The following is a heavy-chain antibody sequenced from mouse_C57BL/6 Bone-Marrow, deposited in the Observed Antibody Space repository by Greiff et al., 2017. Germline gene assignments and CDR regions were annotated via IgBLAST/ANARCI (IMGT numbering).Heavy chain of an antibody. V-gene: IGHV5-17*01. CDR1: GFTFSDYG. D-gene: IGHD1-1*01. CDR3: ARDYYGSSYVGNWYFDV. CDR2: ISSGSSTI. J-gene: IGHJ1*03. Sequence: EVKLMESGGGLVKPGGSLKLSCAASGFTFSDYGMHWVHQAPEKGLEWVAYISSGSSTIYYADTVKGRFTISRDNAKNTLFLQMTSLRSEDTAMYYCARDYYGSSYVGNWYFDVWGTGTTVTVSS.